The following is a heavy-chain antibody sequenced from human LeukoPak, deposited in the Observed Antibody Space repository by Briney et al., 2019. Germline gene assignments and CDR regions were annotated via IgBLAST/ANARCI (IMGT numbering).Heavy chain of an antibody. CDR2: TYYRSKWTF. CDR1: GDSVSSNIAA. CDR3: ARDVSAGADY. Sequence: SQTLSLTCAISGDSVSSNIAAWNWFRQSPWRGLEWLGRTYYRSKWTFEYAVSVRGRISFNPDTSKNQVSLHLTSVTPQDTALYYCARDVSAGADYWGQGTLVTVSS. D-gene: IGHD6-13*01. J-gene: IGHJ4*02. V-gene: IGHV6-1*01.